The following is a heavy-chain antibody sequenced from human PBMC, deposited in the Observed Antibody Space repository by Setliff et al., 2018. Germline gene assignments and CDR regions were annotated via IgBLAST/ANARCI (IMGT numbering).Heavy chain of an antibody. Sequence: SETLSLTCSVSGGSISGYYWSWLRQPPGKGLEWIGYIHNNGRTNYHPALKRRVTMSVDTSKNQLSLTLRSVTAADTAVYYCARDWRGETVNLGYMGVWGKGTTVTVSS. CDR3: ARDWRGETVNLGYMGV. J-gene: IGHJ6*03. D-gene: IGHD3-16*01. CDR2: IHNNGRT. CDR1: GGSISGYY. V-gene: IGHV4-4*08.